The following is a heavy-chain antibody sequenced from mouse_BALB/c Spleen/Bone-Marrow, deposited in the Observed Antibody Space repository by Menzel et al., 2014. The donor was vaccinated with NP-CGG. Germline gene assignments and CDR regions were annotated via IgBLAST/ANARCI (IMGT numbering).Heavy chain of an antibody. V-gene: IGHV14-3*02. J-gene: IGHJ1*01. CDR3: ARVNPWYCDV. D-gene: IGHD2-2*01. CDR2: IDPASGDT. Sequence: EVQLQQSGAELVKPGASVKLSCTASGFNIKDTYIHWVMQRPEQGLAWIGRIDPASGDTKFDPKFQGKVTITADTSSNTAYLQVTSLTSEGAAVDCCARVNPWYCDVWGAGTTVTVSS. CDR1: GFNIKDTY.